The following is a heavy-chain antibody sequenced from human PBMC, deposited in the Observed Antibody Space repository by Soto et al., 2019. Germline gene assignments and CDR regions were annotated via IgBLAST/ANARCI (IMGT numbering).Heavy chain of an antibody. CDR2: IIPIFGTA. V-gene: IGHV1-69*06. Sequence: QVQLVQSGAEVKKPGSSVKVSCKASGGTFSSYAISWVRQAPGQGLEWMGGIIPIFGTANYAQKFQGRVTITADKSTRTAYMELSSLRYEDTAVYYCAYGGSSYYYYGMDVWGQGTTVTVSS. CDR1: GGTFSSYA. D-gene: IGHD6-6*01. J-gene: IGHJ6*02. CDR3: AYGGSSYYYYGMDV.